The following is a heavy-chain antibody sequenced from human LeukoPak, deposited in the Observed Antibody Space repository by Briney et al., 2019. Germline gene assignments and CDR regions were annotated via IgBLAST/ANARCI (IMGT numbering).Heavy chain of an antibody. CDR1: GYTFTSYA. D-gene: IGHD5-18*01. J-gene: IGHJ5*02. CDR2: INAGNGNT. CDR3: ARDPDTAMVMRNWFDP. Sequence: ASVKVSCKASGYTFTSYAMRWVRQAPGQRLEWMGWINAGNGNTKYSQKFQGRVTITRDTSASTAYMELSSLRSEDTAVYYCARDPDTAMVMRNWFDPWGQGTLVTVSS. V-gene: IGHV1-3*01.